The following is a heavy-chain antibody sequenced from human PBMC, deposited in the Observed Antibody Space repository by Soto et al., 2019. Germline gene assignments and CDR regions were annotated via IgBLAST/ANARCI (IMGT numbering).Heavy chain of an antibody. J-gene: IGHJ4*02. CDR3: VRATYFSDSSGYTRCLDY. Sequence: GGSLRLSCAGSGFTFSDHYIDWVRQAPGKGLEWVGRSRDKPQGYSTAYAASVKGRFTTSRDESKNSAYLQMNSLKTEDTDVYYCVRATYFSDSSGYTRCLDYWGQGTLVTVSS. V-gene: IGHV3-72*01. D-gene: IGHD3-22*01. CDR2: SRDKPQGYST. CDR1: GFTFSDHY.